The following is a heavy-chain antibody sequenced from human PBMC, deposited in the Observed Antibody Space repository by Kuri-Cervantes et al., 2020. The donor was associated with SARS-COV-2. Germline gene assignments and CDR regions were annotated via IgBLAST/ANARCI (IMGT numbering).Heavy chain of an antibody. CDR3: ARVSNTSDGSGSYYNVGWYFDL. D-gene: IGHD3-10*01. CDR1: GYTFTGYY. Sequence: SVKVSCKASGYTFTGYYMHWVRQAPGQGLEWMGGIIPIFGTANYAQKFQGRVTITADESTSTAYMELSSLRSEDTAVYYCARVSNTSDGSGSYYNVGWYFDLWGRGTLVTVSS. J-gene: IGHJ2*01. V-gene: IGHV1-69*13. CDR2: IIPIFGTA.